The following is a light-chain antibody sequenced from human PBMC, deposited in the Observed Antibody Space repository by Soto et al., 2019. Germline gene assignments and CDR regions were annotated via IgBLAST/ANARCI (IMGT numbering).Light chain of an antibody. J-gene: IGKJ5*01. V-gene: IGKV1-5*01. CDR3: QQLNTYSVK. CDR2: DAS. Sequence: ITKSSSPLSGCVVDAVIITCRASQTISSWLAWYQQKPGKAPKLLIYDASTLQTGVPSRFSGSGSGTDFTLTISNLQPEDFATYHCQQLNTYSVKFGQGTRLEIK. CDR1: QTISSW.